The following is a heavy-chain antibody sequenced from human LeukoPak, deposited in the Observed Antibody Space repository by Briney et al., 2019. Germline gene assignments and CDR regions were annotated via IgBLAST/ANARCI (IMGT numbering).Heavy chain of an antibody. J-gene: IGHJ4*02. CDR3: AKGHYFGDLGGGNFDL. V-gene: IGHV3-30*18. CDR2: ISFDERNK. Sequence: GSLRLFFLVSRFDFYKYGVHWVRQAPGKGLEGLAVISFDERNKYYADSVKGRFTISRDNSKNTLYLEMNDLRSEDTAVYCCAKGHYFGDLGGGNFDLWGQGTLVTVSS. D-gene: IGHD4-17*01. CDR1: RFDFYKYG.